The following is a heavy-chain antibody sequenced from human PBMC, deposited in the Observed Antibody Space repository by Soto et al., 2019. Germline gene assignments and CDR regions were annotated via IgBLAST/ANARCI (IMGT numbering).Heavy chain of an antibody. J-gene: IGHJ6*02. CDR2: ISYDGSNK. CDR1: GFTFSSYG. CDR3: AKDYTGGMDV. Sequence: QVQLVESGGGVVQTGRSLRLSCAASGFTFSSYGMHWVRQAPGKGLEWVAVISYDGSNKYYADSVKGRFTISRDNSKNTLYLQMNSLRAEDTAVYYCAKDYTGGMDVWGQGTTVTVFS. V-gene: IGHV3-30*18.